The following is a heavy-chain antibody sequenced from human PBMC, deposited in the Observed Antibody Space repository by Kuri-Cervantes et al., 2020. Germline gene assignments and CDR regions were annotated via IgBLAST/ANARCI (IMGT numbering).Heavy chain of an antibody. CDR1: GFTVSSNY. D-gene: IGHD2-2*02. J-gene: IGHJ5*02. CDR2: IYSGGST. CDR3: ARVRGYCSSTSCYTDWFDP. V-gene: IGHV3-53*01. Sequence: GGSLRLSCAASGFTVSSNYMSWVRQAQGKGLEWVSVIYSGGSTYYADSVKGRFTISRDNSKNTLYLQMNSLRAEDTAVYYCARVRGYCSSTSCYTDWFDPWGQGTLVTVSS.